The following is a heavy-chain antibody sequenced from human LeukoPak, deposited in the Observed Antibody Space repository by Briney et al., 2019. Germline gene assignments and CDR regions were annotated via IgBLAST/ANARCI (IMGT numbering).Heavy chain of an antibody. CDR1: GYTFTGHY. V-gene: IGHV1-2*02. CDR2: INPNSGGT. CDR3: ARDVQYYYDSSGYYYFDY. Sequence: GASVKVSCKASGYTFTGHYMHWVRQAPGQGLEWMGWINPNSGGTNYAQKFQGRVTMTRDTSISTAYMELSRLRSDDTAVYYCARDVQYYYDSSGYYYFDYWGQGTLVTVSS. J-gene: IGHJ4*02. D-gene: IGHD3-22*01.